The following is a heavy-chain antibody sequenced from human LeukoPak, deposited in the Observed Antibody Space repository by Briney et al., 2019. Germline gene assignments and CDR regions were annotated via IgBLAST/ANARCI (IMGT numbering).Heavy chain of an antibody. CDR1: GFTFSSYS. CDR2: ISGSGGAT. Sequence: GGSLRLSCAASGFTFSSYSMNWVRQAPEKGLEWVSTISGSGGATYYTDSVKGRFTISRDNSNNTLYLQMNSLRAEDTAVYYCAKHYGGNSGDSALDIWGQGTMVTVSS. V-gene: IGHV3-23*01. J-gene: IGHJ3*02. D-gene: IGHD4-23*01. CDR3: AKHYGGNSGDSALDI.